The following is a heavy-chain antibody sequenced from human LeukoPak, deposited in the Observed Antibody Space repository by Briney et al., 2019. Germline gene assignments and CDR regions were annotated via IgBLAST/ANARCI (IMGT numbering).Heavy chain of an antibody. J-gene: IGHJ4*02. CDR1: GFTVSSNY. CDR3: AKVRFGGSYYEAMQYFDY. Sequence: DPGGSLRLSCAASGFTVSSNYMSWVRQAPGKGLEWVSVIYSGGSTYYADSVKGRFTISRDNSKNTLYLQMNSLRAEDTAVYYCAKVRFGGSYYEAMQYFDYWGQGTLVTVSS. D-gene: IGHD1-26*01. CDR2: IYSGGST. V-gene: IGHV3-53*01.